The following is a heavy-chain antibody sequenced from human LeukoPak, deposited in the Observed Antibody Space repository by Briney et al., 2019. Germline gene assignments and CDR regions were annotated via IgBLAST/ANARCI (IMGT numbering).Heavy chain of an antibody. J-gene: IGHJ4*02. CDR1: GFTFSSYW. V-gene: IGHV3-7*01. CDR3: ARDLYYDSSGPYRY. D-gene: IGHD3-22*01. Sequence: GGSLRLSCAASGFTFSSYWMSWVRQASGKGLEWVANIKQDGSEKYYVDSVKGRFTISRDNAKNSLYLQMNSLRAEDTAVYYCARDLYYDSSGPYRYWGQGTLVTVSS. CDR2: IKQDGSEK.